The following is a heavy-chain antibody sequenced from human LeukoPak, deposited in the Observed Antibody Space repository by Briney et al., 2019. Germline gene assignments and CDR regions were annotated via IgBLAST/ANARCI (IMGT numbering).Heavy chain of an antibody. CDR3: ARGGYDSGSYYKGPLYYFDY. CDR1: GFTVSSNY. J-gene: IGHJ4*02. Sequence: GGSLRLSCAASGFTVSSNYMSWVRQAPGTGLEWVSVIYSGGATYYTDSVKGRFTISRDNSKNTLYLQMNSLRAEDTAVYYCARGGYDSGSYYKGPLYYFDYWGQGTLVTVSS. V-gene: IGHV3-53*01. D-gene: IGHD3-10*01. CDR2: IYSGGAT.